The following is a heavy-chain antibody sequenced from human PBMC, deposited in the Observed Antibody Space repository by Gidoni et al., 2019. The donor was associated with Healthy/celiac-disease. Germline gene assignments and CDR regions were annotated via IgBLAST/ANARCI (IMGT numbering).Heavy chain of an antibody. J-gene: IGHJ3*02. Sequence: QVQLQESGPGLVKPSETLSLTCTVSGYSISSGYYWGWIRQPPGKGLEWIGSIYHSGSTYYNPSLKSRVTISVDTSKNQFSLKLSSVTAADTAVYYCARDPRCSSTSCSDAFDIWGQGTMVTVSS. CDR2: IYHSGST. D-gene: IGHD2-2*01. CDR1: GYSISSGYY. CDR3: ARDPRCSSTSCSDAFDI. V-gene: IGHV4-38-2*02.